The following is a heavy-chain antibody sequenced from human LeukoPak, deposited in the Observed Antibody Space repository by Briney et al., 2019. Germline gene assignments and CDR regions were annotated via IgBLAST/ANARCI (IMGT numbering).Heavy chain of an antibody. Sequence: GGSLRLSCAASGFTFSDYWMSWARQAPGKGREWVANINQDGSAKYYVDSVKGRFAVSRDNAKNSLYLQVNGLRAEDTAVYYCTRRKFYSDYDPFDYWGQGTLVTVSS. CDR2: INQDGSAK. CDR1: GFTFSDYW. CDR3: TRRKFYSDYDPFDY. D-gene: IGHD5-12*01. J-gene: IGHJ4*02. V-gene: IGHV3-7*01.